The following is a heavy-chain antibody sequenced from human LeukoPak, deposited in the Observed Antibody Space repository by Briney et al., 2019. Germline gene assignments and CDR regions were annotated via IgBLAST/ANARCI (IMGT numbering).Heavy chain of an antibody. CDR3: ARDGIGDIVVVPAANYYYYAMDV. CDR2: IRYDGSNK. V-gene: IGHV3-30*02. J-gene: IGHJ6*02. D-gene: IGHD2-2*01. CDR1: GFTFSSYG. Sequence: GGSLRLSCAASGFTFSSYGMHWVRQAPGKGLEWVAFIRYDGSNKYYADSVKGRFTISRDNSKNTLYLQMNSLRAEDTAVYYCARDGIGDIVVVPAANYYYYAMDVWGQGTTVTVSS.